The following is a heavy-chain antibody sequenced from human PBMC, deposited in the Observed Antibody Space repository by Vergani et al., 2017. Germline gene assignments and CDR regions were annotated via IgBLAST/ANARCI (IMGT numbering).Heavy chain of an antibody. CDR2: IYSGDET. CDR1: GSTVSGNY. CDR3: ARGNYYGSGTYVDP. Sequence: ELQLVESGGGLVQPGGSLRLSCAASGSTVSGNYMSWVRQAPGKGLEWVSHIYSGDETYYSDSVKGRVTISSDASKNTLHLQINNLRVEDTAVYYCARGNYYGSGTYVDPWGQGTLVTVSS. D-gene: IGHD3-10*01. J-gene: IGHJ5*02. V-gene: IGHV3-66*02.